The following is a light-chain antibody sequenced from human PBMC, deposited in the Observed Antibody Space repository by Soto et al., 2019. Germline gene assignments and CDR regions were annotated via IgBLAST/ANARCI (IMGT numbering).Light chain of an antibody. V-gene: IGKV1-9*01. J-gene: IGKJ4*01. CDR3: QQLTGYPLT. CDR2: AAS. Sequence: DVQLTQSPSFLSASVGDRVSITCRAMQDISTYLAWYQQKPGKAPKLLLYAASTLQTGVPSRFSGSGSATEFTLTISGLQHEDFATFFGQQLTGYPLTFGGGSKVDIK. CDR1: QDISTY.